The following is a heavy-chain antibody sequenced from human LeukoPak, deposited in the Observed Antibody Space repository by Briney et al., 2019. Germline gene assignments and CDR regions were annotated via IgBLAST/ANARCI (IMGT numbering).Heavy chain of an antibody. Sequence: SETLSLTCTVSGGSISSSSYYWGWIRQPPGKGLEWIGNIYYSGSTYYNPSLKSRVTISIDTSKNQFSLKLSSVTAADTAVYYCARDSEMEGGFDYWGQGTLVTVSS. CDR3: ARDSEMEGGFDY. J-gene: IGHJ4*02. D-gene: IGHD5-24*01. CDR1: GGSISSSSYY. CDR2: IYYSGST. V-gene: IGHV4-39*02.